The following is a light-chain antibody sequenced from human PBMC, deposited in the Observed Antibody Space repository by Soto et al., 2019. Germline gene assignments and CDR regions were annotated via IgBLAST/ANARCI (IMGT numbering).Light chain of an antibody. CDR2: EGS. V-gene: IGLV2-23*01. J-gene: IGLJ1*01. CDR3: CSYAGSSTSYV. CDR1: SSDVGSHNL. Sequence: QAVVTQPASVSGSPGQSITISCTGTSSDVGSHNLVSWYQQHPGKAPKLMIFEGSKRPSGVSNRFSGSKSGNTASLTISGLQAEDEADYYCCSYAGSSTSYVFGTGTKLTVL.